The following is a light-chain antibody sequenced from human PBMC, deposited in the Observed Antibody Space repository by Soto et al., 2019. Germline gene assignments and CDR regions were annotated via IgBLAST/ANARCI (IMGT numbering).Light chain of an antibody. Sequence: EIVLTQSPATLSLSPGERATLSCRASRGVTTTYLAWYQHKPGQAPRLLIYGASNRATGIPDRFSGSGSGTALTLTISRLEPEDFAVYFCPQYGGSPLFTFGPGTKVDFK. CDR3: PQYGGSPLFT. J-gene: IGKJ3*01. CDR2: GAS. V-gene: IGKV3-20*01. CDR1: RGVTTTY.